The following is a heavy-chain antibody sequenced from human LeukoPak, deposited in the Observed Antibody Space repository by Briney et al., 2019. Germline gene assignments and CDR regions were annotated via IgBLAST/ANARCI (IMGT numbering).Heavy chain of an antibody. CDR3: TDKYSYDY. J-gene: IGHJ4*02. CDR1: GFTFSSYA. V-gene: IGHV3-23*01. Sequence: VGPLRLSCAASGFTFSSYAMSWVRQAPGKGLEWVSTISGNGGDTYYADSVKGRFTISRDNSKNTLYLQMDSLRAEDTAVYYCTDKYSYDYWGQGTLVTVSS. D-gene: IGHD5-18*01. CDR2: ISGNGGDT.